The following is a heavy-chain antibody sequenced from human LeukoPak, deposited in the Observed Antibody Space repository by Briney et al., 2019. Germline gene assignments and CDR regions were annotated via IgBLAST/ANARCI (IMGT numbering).Heavy chain of an antibody. J-gene: IGHJ5*02. Sequence: GGSLRLSCAASGFTFSSYAMSWVRQAPGKGLEWVSTISGSGAGTYYADSAKGRFTISRDNSKNTLYLQMNSLRAEDTAVYYCAKDRGSGWYTNWFDPWGQGTLVTVSS. V-gene: IGHV3-23*01. CDR2: ISGSGAGT. CDR3: AKDRGSGWYTNWFDP. D-gene: IGHD6-19*01. CDR1: GFTFSSYA.